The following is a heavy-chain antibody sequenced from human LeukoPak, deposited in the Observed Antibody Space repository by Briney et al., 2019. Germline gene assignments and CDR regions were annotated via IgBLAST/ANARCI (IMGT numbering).Heavy chain of an antibody. CDR1: GGTFSSYA. D-gene: IGHD2-2*01. Sequence: SVKVSCKASGGTFSSYAISWVRQAPGQGLEWMGRIIPILGIANYAQKFQGRVTITADRSTSTAYMELSSLRSEDTAVYYCASPLGEYCSSTSCYLNSAFDIWGQGTMVTVSS. J-gene: IGHJ3*02. CDR3: ASPLGEYCSSTSCYLNSAFDI. CDR2: IIPILGIA. V-gene: IGHV1-69*04.